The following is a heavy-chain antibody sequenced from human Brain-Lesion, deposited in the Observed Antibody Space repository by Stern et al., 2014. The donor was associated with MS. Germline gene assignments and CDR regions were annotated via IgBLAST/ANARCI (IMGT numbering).Heavy chain of an antibody. J-gene: IGHJ6*02. CDR2: IFNSGST. CDR1: GGSISSGGYY. V-gene: IGHV4-61*02. Sequence: QVHLVESGPGLVKPSQTLSLSCTVSGGSISSGGYYWSWIRQPAGKGLEWIGRIFNSGSTSYNPPLKSRVTISIDTSKNQFSLGLNSMTAADTAVYYCARGRVVPGFQYYATDVWGQGTTVIVSS. CDR3: ARGRVVPGFQYYATDV. D-gene: IGHD2-2*01.